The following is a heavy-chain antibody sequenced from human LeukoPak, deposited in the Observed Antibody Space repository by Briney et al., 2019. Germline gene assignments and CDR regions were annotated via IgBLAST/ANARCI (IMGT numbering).Heavy chain of an antibody. Sequence: PSETLSLTCTVSGGSISTYYWSWIRQPPGKGLEWIGYIYYSGSTNYNPSLKSRVTISADTSKNRFSLKLSSVTAADTAVYYCARGWSYLGSYYFDYWGQGTLVTVSS. V-gene: IGHV4-59*01. CDR1: GGSISTYY. CDR2: IYYSGST. J-gene: IGHJ4*02. CDR3: ARGWSYLGSYYFDY. D-gene: IGHD1-26*01.